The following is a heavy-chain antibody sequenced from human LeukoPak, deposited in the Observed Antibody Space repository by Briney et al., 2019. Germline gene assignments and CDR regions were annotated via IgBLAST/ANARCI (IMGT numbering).Heavy chain of an antibody. CDR2: VVPIFGTA. CDR3: ARDLSDCSGGSCYSFGY. D-gene: IGHD2-15*01. J-gene: IGHJ4*02. Sequence: ASVKVSCKASLGTFISYAISWVRQAPGQGREWMGVVVPIFGTANYAQNFQGRETITADESPSTASMELSSLRSEDTGVYYCARDLSDCSGGSCYSFGYWGQGTLVTVSS. V-gene: IGHV1-69*01. CDR1: LGTFISYA.